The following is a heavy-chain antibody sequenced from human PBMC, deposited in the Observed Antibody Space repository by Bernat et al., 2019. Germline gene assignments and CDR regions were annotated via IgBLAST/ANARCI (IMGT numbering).Heavy chain of an antibody. V-gene: IGHV4-59*08. CDR3: AKSLRSYWWFDP. CDR1: GGSISSYY. J-gene: IGHJ5*02. CDR2: IYYSGST. Sequence: QVQLQESGPGLVKPSETLSLTCTVSGGSISSYYWSWIRQPPGKGLEWIGYIYYSGSTNYNPSLKSRVTISVDTSKNQFSLKLSSVTAADTAVYYCAKSLRSYWWFDPWGQGTLVTVSS. D-gene: IGHD3-3*01.